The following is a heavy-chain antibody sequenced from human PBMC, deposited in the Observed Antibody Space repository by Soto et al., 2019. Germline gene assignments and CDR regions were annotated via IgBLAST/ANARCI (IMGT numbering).Heavy chain of an antibody. V-gene: IGHV4-59*01. J-gene: IGHJ5*02. Sequence: QVQLQESGPGLLKPSETLYLTCIVSNGSISSYYWSWFRQPPGKGREWIGSIYSSGSTNYNPSLKSRITTPVDTSKNQCSLRMSYVTGADAAVYYCARGLTLSPVPGESWGQGTLVTVS. D-gene: IGHD3-16*02. CDR3: ARGLTLSPVPGES. CDR2: IYSSGST. CDR1: NGSISSYY.